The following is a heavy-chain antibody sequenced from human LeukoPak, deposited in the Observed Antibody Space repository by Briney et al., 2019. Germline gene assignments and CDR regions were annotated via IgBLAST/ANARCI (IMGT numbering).Heavy chain of an antibody. Sequence: SETLSLTCTASGGSISSYYWSWIRQPPGKGLEWIGYIYYRSTNYNPSLKSRVTISVDTSKNQFSLKLSSVTAADTAVYYCAVMYSSSWYWFDPWGQGTLVTVSS. CDR2: IYYRST. CDR3: AVMYSSSWYWFDP. D-gene: IGHD6-13*01. J-gene: IGHJ5*02. V-gene: IGHV4-59*08. CDR1: GGSISSYY.